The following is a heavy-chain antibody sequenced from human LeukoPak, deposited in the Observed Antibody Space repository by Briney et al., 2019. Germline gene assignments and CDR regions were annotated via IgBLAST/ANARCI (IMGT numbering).Heavy chain of an antibody. Sequence: SETLSLTCSASGGSISSGYWSWIRQPPGKGLEWIAYIYNSGRSNYNPSLKSRVTISLDTSKNQFSLKLSSVTAADTAVYYCAGGSGASWFDPWGQGTLVTVSS. J-gene: IGHJ5*02. CDR1: GGSISSGY. V-gene: IGHV4-59*12. D-gene: IGHD2-8*02. CDR2: IYNSGRS. CDR3: AGGSGASWFDP.